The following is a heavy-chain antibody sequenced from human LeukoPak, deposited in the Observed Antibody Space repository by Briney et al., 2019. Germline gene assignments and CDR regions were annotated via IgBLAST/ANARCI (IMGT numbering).Heavy chain of an antibody. V-gene: IGHV4-38-2*01. CDR1: GHSISSGYY. CDR2: IYHSGST. D-gene: IGHD2-2*01. J-gene: IGHJ3*02. CDR3: ARNRSAVIVPAAMGGAFDI. Sequence: SETLSLTCAVSGHSISSGYYWGWIPQPPGKGLEWIGSIYHSGSTHYNPSLKSRVTISVDTSKNQFSLNLSSVTAADTAMYYCARNRSAVIVPAAMGGAFDIWGHGTMVTVSS.